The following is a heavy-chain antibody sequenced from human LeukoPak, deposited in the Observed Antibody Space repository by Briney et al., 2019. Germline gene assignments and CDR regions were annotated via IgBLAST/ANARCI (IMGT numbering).Heavy chain of an antibody. V-gene: IGHV3-21*01. CDR1: GFTFSSYS. J-gene: IGHJ5*02. CDR2: ISSSSSYI. CDR3: ARGRYSSSWNKAITNNWFDP. Sequence: GGSLRLSCAASGFTFSSYSMNWVRQAPGKGLEWVSSISSSSSYIYYADSVKGRFTISRDNAKNSLYLQMNSLRAEDTAVYYCARGRYSSSWNKAITNNWFDPWGQGTLVTVSS. D-gene: IGHD6-13*01.